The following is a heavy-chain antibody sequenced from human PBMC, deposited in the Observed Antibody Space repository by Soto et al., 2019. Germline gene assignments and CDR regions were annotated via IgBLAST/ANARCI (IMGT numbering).Heavy chain of an antibody. J-gene: IGHJ5*02. CDR1: GFTFSSYG. CDR2: ISYDGSNK. CDR3: AKDGSSSWYVKYNWFDP. D-gene: IGHD6-13*01. Sequence: QVQLVESGGGVVQPGRSLRLSCAASGFTFSSYGMHWVRQAPGKGLEWVAVISYDGSNKYYADSVKGRFTISRDNSKNTLYLQMNSLRAEDTAVYYCAKDGSSSWYVKYNWFDPWGQGTLVTVSS. V-gene: IGHV3-30*18.